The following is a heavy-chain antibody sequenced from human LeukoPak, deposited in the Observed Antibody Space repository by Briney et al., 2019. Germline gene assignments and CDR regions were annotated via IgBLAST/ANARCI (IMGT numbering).Heavy chain of an antibody. D-gene: IGHD6-19*01. J-gene: IGHJ1*01. CDR2: INSDGSST. CDR3: ARAGEQWLASAEYFQH. Sequence: PGGSLRLSCAASGFTFSSYWTHWVRQAPGKGLVWVSRINSDGSSTSYADSVKGRFTISRDNAKNTLYLQMNSLRAEDTAVYYCARAGEQWLASAEYFQHWGQGTLVTVSS. V-gene: IGHV3-74*01. CDR1: GFTFSSYW.